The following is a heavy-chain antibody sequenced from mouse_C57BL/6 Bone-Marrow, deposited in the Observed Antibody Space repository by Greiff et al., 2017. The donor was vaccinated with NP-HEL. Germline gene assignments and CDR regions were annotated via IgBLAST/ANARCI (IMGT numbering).Heavy chain of an antibody. V-gene: IGHV1-55*01. CDR2: IYPGSGST. CDR1: GYTFTSYW. J-gene: IGHJ4*01. Sequence: VQLQQPGAELVKPGASVKMSCKASGYTFTSYWITWVKQRPGQGLEWIGDIYPGSGSTNYNEKFKSKATLTVDTSSSTAYMQLSCLTSVDSAVYYCARWVEEAMDYWCQGTSVTVSS. D-gene: IGHD1-1*02. CDR3: ARWVEEAMDY.